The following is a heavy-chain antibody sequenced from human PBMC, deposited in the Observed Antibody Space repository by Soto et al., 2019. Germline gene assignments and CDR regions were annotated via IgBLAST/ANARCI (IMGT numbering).Heavy chain of an antibody. CDR1: GFTFSSHA. V-gene: IGHV3-23*01. CDR3: VRDWTGEKCPYMDV. CDR2: ISDSGGDT. J-gene: IGHJ6*02. D-gene: IGHD2-8*02. Sequence: EVQLLESGGGLVQPGGSLRLSCAPSGFTFSSHAMSWVRQAPGKGLEWVSGISDSGGDTYYADSVKGRFTISRDSSKNTLSLQMNSLRDEDTAVYYCVRDWTGEKCPYMDVWGQGTTVTVSS.